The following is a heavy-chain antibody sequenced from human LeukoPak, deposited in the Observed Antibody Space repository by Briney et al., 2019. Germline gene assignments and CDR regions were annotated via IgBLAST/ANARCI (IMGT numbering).Heavy chain of an antibody. V-gene: IGHV3-21*01. CDR1: GFTFSSYS. Sequence: PGGSLRLSCAASGFTFSSYSMNWVRQAPGKGLEWVSSISSSSSYIYYADSVKGRFTISRDNAKNSLYLRMNSLRAEDTAVYYCARVPGFGSGWYLELDYWGQGTLVTVSS. D-gene: IGHD6-19*01. CDR2: ISSSSSYI. CDR3: ARVPGFGSGWYLELDY. J-gene: IGHJ4*02.